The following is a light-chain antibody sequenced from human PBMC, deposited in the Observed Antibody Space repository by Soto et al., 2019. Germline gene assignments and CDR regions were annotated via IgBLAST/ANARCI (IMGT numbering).Light chain of an antibody. CDR1: QTISSW. CDR2: KAS. V-gene: IGKV1-5*03. J-gene: IGKJ1*01. CDR3: QQYNSYSEA. Sequence: DIQMTQSPSTLSGSVGDRVTFTCRASQTISSWLAWYQQKPGKAPKLLIYKASTLKSGVPSRFIGSGSGTEFTLTISSLQPDDFATYYCQQYNSYSEAFGQGTKVELK.